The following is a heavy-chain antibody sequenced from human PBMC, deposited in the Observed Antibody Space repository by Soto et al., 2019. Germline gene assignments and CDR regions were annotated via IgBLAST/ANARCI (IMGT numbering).Heavy chain of an antibody. CDR3: ARDDYGDYYFDY. V-gene: IGHV4-39*07. Sequence: SETLSLTCTVSGGSISSSSYYWGWIRQPPGKGLEWIGSIYYSGSTYYNPSLKSRVTISVDTSKNQFSLKLGSVTAADTAVYYCARDDYGDYYFDYWGQGTLVTVSS. J-gene: IGHJ4*02. D-gene: IGHD4-17*01. CDR1: GGSISSSSYY. CDR2: IYYSGST.